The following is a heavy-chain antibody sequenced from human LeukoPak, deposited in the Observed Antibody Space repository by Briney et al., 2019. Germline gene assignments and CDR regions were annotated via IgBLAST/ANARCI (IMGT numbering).Heavy chain of an antibody. D-gene: IGHD3-22*01. V-gene: IGHV4-4*02. CDR2: IHHSGST. Sequence: SVTLSLTCAVSGDSISSSIWWSWVRQPPGKGLEWIGEIHHSGSTNYNPYLKSRVTISVDKSNNQFSLKVNSVTAADTAVYYCARELVIAYYYEIPGWFDPWGQGTLVTVSS. J-gene: IGHJ5*02. CDR1: GDSISSSIW. CDR3: ARELVIAYYYEIPGWFDP.